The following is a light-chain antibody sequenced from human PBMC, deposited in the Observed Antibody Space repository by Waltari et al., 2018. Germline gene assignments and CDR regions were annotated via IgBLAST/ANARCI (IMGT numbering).Light chain of an antibody. CDR1: QGGGAN. Sequence: RASQGGGANLDWYQQRPGQSPRLLIYDASYRATGIPARFSGSGSETDFTLTISSLQPEDFAVYYCQQRRSWPLTFGGGTRVQI. CDR2: DAS. V-gene: IGKV3-11*01. J-gene: IGKJ4*01. CDR3: QQRRSWPLT.